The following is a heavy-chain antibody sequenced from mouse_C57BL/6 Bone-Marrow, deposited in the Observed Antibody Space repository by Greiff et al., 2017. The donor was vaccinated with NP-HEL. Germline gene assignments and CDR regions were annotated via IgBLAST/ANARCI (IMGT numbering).Heavy chain of an antibody. CDR3: TAITTVVAFDY. J-gene: IGHJ2*01. D-gene: IGHD1-1*01. V-gene: IGHV6-3*01. CDR2: IRLKSDNYAT. Sequence: EVMLVESGGGLVQPGGSMKLSCVASGFTFSNYWMNWVRQSPEKGLEWVAQIRLKSDNYATHYAESVKGRFTISRDDSKSSVYLQMNNLRAEETGIYYSTAITTVVAFDYWGQGTTLTVSS. CDR1: GFTFSNYW.